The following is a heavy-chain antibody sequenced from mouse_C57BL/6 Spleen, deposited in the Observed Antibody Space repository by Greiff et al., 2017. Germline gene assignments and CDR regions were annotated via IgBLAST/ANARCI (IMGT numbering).Heavy chain of an antibody. V-gene: IGHV3-6*01. Sequence: LQESGPGLVKPSQSLSLTCSVTGYSITSGHYWNWIRQFPGNKLECLGYISYDGSNNYNPSLKNRISITRDTSKNQFFLKLNSVTTEDTATYYCARYGGNFDYWGQGTTLAVSS. D-gene: IGHD1-1*02. CDR2: ISYDGSN. CDR1: GYSITSGHY. CDR3: ARYGGNFDY. J-gene: IGHJ2*01.